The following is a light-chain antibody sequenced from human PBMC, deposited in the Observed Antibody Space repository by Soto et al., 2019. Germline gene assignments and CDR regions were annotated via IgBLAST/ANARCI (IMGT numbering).Light chain of an antibody. CDR1: QSVSSN. Sequence: EIVMTQSPATPSVSSGEKATPSCRASQSVSSNLAWYQQKPGQAPRLLIYGASTRATGIPARFSGSGSGTEFTLTISSLQSEDFAVYYCPQYNNFVTFGQGTKVDIK. V-gene: IGKV3-15*01. CDR2: GAS. J-gene: IGKJ1*01. CDR3: PQYNNFVT.